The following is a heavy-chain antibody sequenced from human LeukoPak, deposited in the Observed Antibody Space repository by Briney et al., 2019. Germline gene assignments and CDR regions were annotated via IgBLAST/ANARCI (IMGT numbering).Heavy chain of an antibody. D-gene: IGHD1-26*01. CDR1: GYSLTELS. CDR3: ATEGGSRMGARSISFAFDI. J-gene: IGHJ3*02. V-gene: IGHV1-24*01. CDR2: FDPEDGET. Sequence: ASVKVSCKVSGYSLTELSMHWVRQAPGKGLECMGGFDPEDGETIYAQKFQGRVTMTEDTSTDTAYMELSSLRSEDTAVYYCATEGGSRMGARSISFAFDIWGQGTMVTVSS.